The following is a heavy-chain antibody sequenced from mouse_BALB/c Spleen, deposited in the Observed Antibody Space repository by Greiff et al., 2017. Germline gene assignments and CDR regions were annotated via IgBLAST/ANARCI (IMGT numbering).Heavy chain of an antibody. CDR3: ASPIYYGSSYGFAY. CDR2: INPNNGGT. V-gene: IGHV1-18*01. J-gene: IGHJ3*01. Sequence: VQLKESGPELVKPGASVKIPCKASGYTFTDYNMDWVKQSHGKSLEWIGDINPNNGGTIYNQKFKGKATLTVDKSSSTAYMELRSLTSEDTAVYYCASPIYYGSSYGFAYWGQGTLVTVSA. CDR1: GYTFTDYN. D-gene: IGHD1-1*01.